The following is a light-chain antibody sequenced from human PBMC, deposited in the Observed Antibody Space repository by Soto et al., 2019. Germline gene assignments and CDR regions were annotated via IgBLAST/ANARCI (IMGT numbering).Light chain of an antibody. CDR1: QGIRNG. Sequence: AIQMTQSPSSLSASVGDSVTITCRASQGIRNGLDWYQQKPGKAPKLLIYAASSLQSGVPSRFSGSGSGTDFTLTISSLQPEDFATYYCLQDYNYPFTFGPGTKVDIK. CDR3: LQDYNYPFT. V-gene: IGKV1-6*01. CDR2: AAS. J-gene: IGKJ3*01.